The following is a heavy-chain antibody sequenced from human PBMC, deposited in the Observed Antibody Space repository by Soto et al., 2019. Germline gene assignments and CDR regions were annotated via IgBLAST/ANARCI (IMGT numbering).Heavy chain of an antibody. Sequence: ASLEPCRKGAVYPPTVVPRDRGRHAHGKGLEWMGGFDTEDGETIYAQKFQGRVTMTEDTSTDTAYMELSSLRSEDPAISYCARDSGYGSTSAVNHYLDFWGHGTLVTVSS. V-gene: IGHV1-24*01. J-gene: IGHJ4*01. CDR2: FDTEDGET. CDR1: VYPPTVVP. D-gene: IGHD3-10*01. CDR3: ARDSGYGSTSAVNHYLDF.